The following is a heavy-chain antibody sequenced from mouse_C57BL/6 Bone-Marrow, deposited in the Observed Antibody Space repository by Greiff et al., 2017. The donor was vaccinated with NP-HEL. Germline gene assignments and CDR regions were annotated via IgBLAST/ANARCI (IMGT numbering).Heavy chain of an antibody. Sequence: VQLKESGPVLVKPGASVKMSCKASGYTFTDYYMNWVKQSHGKSLEWIGVINPYNGGTSYNQKFKGKATLTVDKSSSTAYMELNSLTSEDSAVYYCARWGYYGNLAWFAYWGQGTLVTVSA. D-gene: IGHD2-1*01. CDR2: INPYNGGT. CDR3: ARWGYYGNLAWFAY. V-gene: IGHV1-19*01. J-gene: IGHJ3*01. CDR1: GYTFTDYY.